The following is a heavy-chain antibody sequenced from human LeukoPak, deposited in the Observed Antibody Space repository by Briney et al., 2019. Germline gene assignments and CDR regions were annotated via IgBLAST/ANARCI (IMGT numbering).Heavy chain of an antibody. CDR2: ISDSGST. CDR3: ASGRGGYNPGY. CDR1: GVSMNSYH. Sequence: SETLSLTCTVSGVSMNSYHWSWIRQPPGNGLEWIGYISDSGSTNYNPSLRSRVTISEGTSMNEFSLKLSSVTAADTAVYYCASGRGGYNPGYWGQGTLVTVSS. D-gene: IGHD5-24*01. J-gene: IGHJ4*02. V-gene: IGHV4-59*01.